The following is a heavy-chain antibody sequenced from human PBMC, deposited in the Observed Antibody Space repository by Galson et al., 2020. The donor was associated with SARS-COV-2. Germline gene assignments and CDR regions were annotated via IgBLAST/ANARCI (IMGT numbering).Heavy chain of an antibody. J-gene: IGHJ5*02. V-gene: IGHV3-23*01. CDR2: ISGSGGST. Sequence: GGSLRLSCAASGFTFSSYAMSWVRQAPGKGLEWVSAISGSGGSTYYADSVKGRFTISRDNSKNTLYLQMNSLRAEDTAVYYCAKDGVGSGWYGDWFDPWGQGTLVTVSS. CDR1: GFTFSSYA. CDR3: AKDGVGSGWYGDWFDP. D-gene: IGHD6-19*01.